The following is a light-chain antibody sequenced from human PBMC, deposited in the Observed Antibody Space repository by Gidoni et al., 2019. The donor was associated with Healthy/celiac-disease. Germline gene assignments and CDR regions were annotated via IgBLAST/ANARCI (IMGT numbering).Light chain of an antibody. CDR3: QQYGSSPWYS. CDR2: GAS. V-gene: IGKV3-20*01. J-gene: IGKJ2*03. CDR1: QSVRSSY. Sequence: EIVLTQYPGTLSLSPGERATLSCRSSQSVRSSYLAWYQQKPGQAPRLLIYGASSRATGIPDRFSSSGSGTDVTLTISRLEPEEFAVYYCQQYGSSPWYSFGQGTKLEIK.